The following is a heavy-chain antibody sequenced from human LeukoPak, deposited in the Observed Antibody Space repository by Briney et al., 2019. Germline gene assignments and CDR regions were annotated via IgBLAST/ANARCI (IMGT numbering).Heavy chain of an antibody. V-gene: IGHV3-7*01. J-gene: IGHJ4*02. D-gene: IGHD4-17*01. CDR1: GFNFTNAW. CDR3: ARDAYGRY. CDR2: IKEDGTEK. Sequence: GGSLRLSCGTSGFNFTNAWMSWVRQAPGKGLEWVANIKEDGTEKYYVDSVKGRFTISRDNVRNSLYLQMNSLRAEDTAVYYCARDAYGRYWGQGTLVTVSS.